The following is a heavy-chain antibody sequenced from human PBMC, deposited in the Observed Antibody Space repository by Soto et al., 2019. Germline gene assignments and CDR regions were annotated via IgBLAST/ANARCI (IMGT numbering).Heavy chain of an antibody. Sequence: GGSLRLSCAASGFPFSSYSMSWVRQAPGKGLEWVSSITSSGFDIYYADSVKGRFSISRDNAKNSLYLQMNSLRADDTAVYFCTSRTGTTYAPLGHGTLVTVSS. CDR2: ITSSGFDI. CDR3: TSRTGTTYAP. D-gene: IGHD1-1*01. V-gene: IGHV3-21*06. CDR1: GFPFSSYS. J-gene: IGHJ5*02.